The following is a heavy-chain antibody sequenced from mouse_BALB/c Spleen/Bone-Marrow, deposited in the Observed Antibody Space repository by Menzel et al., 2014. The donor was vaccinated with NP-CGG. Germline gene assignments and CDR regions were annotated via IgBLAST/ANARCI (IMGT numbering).Heavy chain of an antibody. J-gene: IGHJ4*01. V-gene: IGHV2-2*02. CDR1: GFSLTSYG. CDR2: IWSGGST. CDR3: ARNGDYAMDY. Sequence: QVQLQQSGPGLVQPSQSLSITCTVSGFSLTSYGVHWVRQSPGKGLEWLRVIWSGGSTDYNAAFISRLSISKDNSKSQVFFKMNSLQANDTAIYYCARNGDYAMDYWGQGTSVTVSS.